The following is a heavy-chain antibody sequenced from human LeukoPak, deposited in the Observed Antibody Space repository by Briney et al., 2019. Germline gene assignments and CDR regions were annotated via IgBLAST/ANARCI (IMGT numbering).Heavy chain of an antibody. CDR1: GYTLTELS. V-gene: IGHV1-24*01. CDR2: FDPEHGET. Sequence: ASVKVSCKVSGYTLTELSMHWVRQAPGKGLEWMGGFDPEHGETIYAQKFQGRVTMTRNTSISTAYMELSSLRSEDTAVYYCARRRLPLMNWFDPWGQGTLVTVSS. D-gene: IGHD2-8*01. CDR3: ARRRLPLMNWFDP. J-gene: IGHJ5*02.